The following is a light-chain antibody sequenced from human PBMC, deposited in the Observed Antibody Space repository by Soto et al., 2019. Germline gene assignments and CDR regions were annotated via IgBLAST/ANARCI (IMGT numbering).Light chain of an antibody. Sequence: EIVMTHSPVPLSVSPGEMATLSCRASPSASSNLAWYQQKCCQAPRLLIYGASTRAAGIPARFGGNGSGTEFTLTISTLQSVYFAIYYCQQYNNWPPYTFGQGTKLEIK. V-gene: IGKV3-15*01. CDR3: QQYNNWPPYT. CDR2: GAS. CDR1: PSASSN. J-gene: IGKJ2*01.